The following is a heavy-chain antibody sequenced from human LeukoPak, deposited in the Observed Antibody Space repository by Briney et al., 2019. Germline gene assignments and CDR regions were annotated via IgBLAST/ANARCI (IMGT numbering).Heavy chain of an antibody. CDR1: GDSISNYC. CDR3: ARGGTNRTGFAGHGFDL. CDR2: ICYSGST. D-gene: IGHD2-8*02. J-gene: IGHJ3*01. Sequence: SETLSLTCTVSGDSISNYCWSWIRQPPGQGLEWTGYICYSGSTNYNPSLKTRVTMSVDTSKNQFSLKLSSVTAADTAMYYCARGGTNRTGFAGHGFDLCAQGTMVTVSS. V-gene: IGHV4-59*01.